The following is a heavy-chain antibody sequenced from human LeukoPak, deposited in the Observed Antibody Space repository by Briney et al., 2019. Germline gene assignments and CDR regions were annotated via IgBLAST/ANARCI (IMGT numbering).Heavy chain of an antibody. Sequence: ASVKVSCKASGYTFTGYYMHWVRQAPRQGLEWMGWINPNSGGTNYAQKFQGRVTMTRDTSISTAYMELSRLRSDDTAVYYCARDKITMVRGVISYYGMDVWGQGTTVTVSS. V-gene: IGHV1-2*02. CDR2: INPNSGGT. J-gene: IGHJ6*02. CDR3: ARDKITMVRGVISYYGMDV. CDR1: GYTFTGYY. D-gene: IGHD3-10*01.